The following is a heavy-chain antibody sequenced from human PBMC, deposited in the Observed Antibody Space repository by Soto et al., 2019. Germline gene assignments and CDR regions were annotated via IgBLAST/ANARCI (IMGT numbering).Heavy chain of an antibody. J-gene: IGHJ4*02. CDR1: GFTVSSNY. Sequence: GGSPRLSCAASGFTVSSNYMSWVRQAPGKGLEWVSVIYSGGSTYYADSVKGRFTISRHNSKNTLYLQMNSLRAEDTAVYYCARGAWAAAGTGGFDYWGQGTLLTVSS. CDR2: IYSGGST. D-gene: IGHD6-13*01. CDR3: ARGAWAAAGTGGFDY. V-gene: IGHV3-53*04.